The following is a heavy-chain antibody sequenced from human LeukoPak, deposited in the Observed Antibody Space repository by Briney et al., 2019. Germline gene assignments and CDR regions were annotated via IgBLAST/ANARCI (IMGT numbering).Heavy chain of an antibody. J-gene: IGHJ4*02. CDR1: GFSFSTYT. D-gene: IGHD5-12*01. Sequence: KPGGSLRLSCSVSGFSFSTYTMNWVRQAPGKGLEWVSYISNSGRYTYYGDSVKGRFTMSRDNAKNSLYLQMNSLRAEDTAVYYCARDMFIYSGYEGGFDYWGQGTLVTVSS. CDR3: ARDMFIYSGYEGGFDY. CDR2: ISNSGRYT. V-gene: IGHV3-21*01.